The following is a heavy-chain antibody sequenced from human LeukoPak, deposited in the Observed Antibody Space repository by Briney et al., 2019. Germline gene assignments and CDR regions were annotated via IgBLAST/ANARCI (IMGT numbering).Heavy chain of an antibody. D-gene: IGHD3-22*01. Sequence: ASVNVSFKASGYTFTGYYMHWVRQAPGQGLEWMGWINPNSGGTNYAQKLQGRVTMTRDTSISTAYMELSRLRSDDTAVYYCVSAFDYYDSSGYYQYDYWGQGTLVTVSS. CDR1: GYTFTGYY. CDR3: VSAFDYYDSSGYYQYDY. J-gene: IGHJ4*02. V-gene: IGHV1-2*02. CDR2: INPNSGGT.